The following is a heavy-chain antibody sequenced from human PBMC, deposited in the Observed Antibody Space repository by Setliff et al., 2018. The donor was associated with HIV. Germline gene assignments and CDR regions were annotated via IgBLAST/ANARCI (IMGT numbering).Heavy chain of an antibody. V-gene: IGHV1-3*04. CDR2: INTGNGST. Sequence: ASVKVSCKASGYIFTNYAMQWVRQAPGQGLEWMGWINTGNGSTKYSQKFQGRVAISRDTFASTAYMYLSRLRSEDTAVYYCARDGAFVWGTYRYQGFDHWGQGTLVTVS. CDR1: GYIFTNYA. J-gene: IGHJ4*02. D-gene: IGHD3-16*02. CDR3: ARDGAFVWGTYRYQGFDH.